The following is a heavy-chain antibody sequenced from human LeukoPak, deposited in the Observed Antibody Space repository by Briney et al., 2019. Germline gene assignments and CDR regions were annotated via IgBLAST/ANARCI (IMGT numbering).Heavy chain of an antibody. CDR2: ISYDGSNK. CDR3: AKGKTGGGTGGHNFDY. V-gene: IGHV3-30-3*01. CDR1: GFTFSNYA. J-gene: IGHJ4*02. D-gene: IGHD3-16*01. Sequence: GGSLRLSCAASGFTFSNYAMHWVRQAPGKGLEWVAVISYDGSNKYYADSVKGRFTISRDNSKDTLYLQMNSLGVEDTAIYYCAKGKTGGGTGGHNFDYWGQGTLVTISS.